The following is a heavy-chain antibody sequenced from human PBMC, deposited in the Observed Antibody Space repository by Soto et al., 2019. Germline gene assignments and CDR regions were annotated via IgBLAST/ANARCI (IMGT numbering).Heavy chain of an antibody. D-gene: IGHD3-3*01. J-gene: IGHJ6*02. Sequence: QAQLVQSGAEVRKPGASVKVSCKASGYTFTTYDINWVRQAPGQGLEWLGWMDPNSGSTGYAQNFQGRITMTRNISRNTAHMELSSLQSEDTAGYYFARERKFDFWRKGLDVWGQGTTVTVSS. CDR2: MDPNSGST. CDR1: GYTFTTYD. CDR3: ARERKFDFWRKGLDV. V-gene: IGHV1-8*01.